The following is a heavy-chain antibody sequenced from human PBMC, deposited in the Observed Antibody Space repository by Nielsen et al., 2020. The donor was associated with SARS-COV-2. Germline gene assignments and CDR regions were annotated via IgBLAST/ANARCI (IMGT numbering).Heavy chain of an antibody. CDR2: IWYDGSNK. D-gene: IGHD2-2*01. Sequence: GESLKISCAASGFTFSSYGMHWVRQAPGKGLEWVAVIWYDGSNKYYADSVKGRFTISRDNSKNTLYLQMNSLRAEDTAVYYCARGVSPVGAYLDYWGQGTLVTVSS. J-gene: IGHJ4*02. V-gene: IGHV3-33*01. CDR3: ARGVSPVGAYLDY. CDR1: GFTFSSYG.